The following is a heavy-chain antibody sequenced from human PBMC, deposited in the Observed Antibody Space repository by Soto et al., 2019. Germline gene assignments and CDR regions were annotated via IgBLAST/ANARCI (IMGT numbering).Heavy chain of an antibody. J-gene: IGHJ6*02. CDR2: ISSSSSYI. CDR1: GFTFSSYS. D-gene: IGHD3-10*01. CDR3: ARDRTVLNYYYGSGAHYGMDV. Sequence: GGSLRLSCAASGFTFSSYSMNWVRQAPGKGLEWVSSISSSSSYIYYADSVKGRFTISRDNAKNSLYLQMNSLRAEDTAVYYCARDRTVLNYYYGSGAHYGMDVWGQGTTVTVSS. V-gene: IGHV3-21*01.